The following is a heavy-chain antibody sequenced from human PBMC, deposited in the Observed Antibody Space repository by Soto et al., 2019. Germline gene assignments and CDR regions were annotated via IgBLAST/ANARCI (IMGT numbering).Heavy chain of an antibody. V-gene: IGHV3-13*01. CDR3: ARGRLISLYYFDY. J-gene: IGHJ4*02. Sequence: EVQLVESGGGLVQPGGSLRLSCAASGFTFSNYDMHWVRQDTGKGLEWVSTIGTAGDTYYPGSVKGRFTISRENAKNSLYLQMNSLRAEDTAVYYCARGRLISLYYFDYWGQGTLVTVSS. D-gene: IGHD2-15*01. CDR2: IGTAGDT. CDR1: GFTFSNYD.